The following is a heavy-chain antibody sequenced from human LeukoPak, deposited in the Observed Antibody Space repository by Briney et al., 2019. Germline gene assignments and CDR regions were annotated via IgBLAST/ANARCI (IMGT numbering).Heavy chain of an antibody. J-gene: IGHJ3*02. CDR2: MNPNSGNT. Sequence: ASVKVSCKASGGSFSSYAISWVRLAPGQGLEWMGWMNPNSGNTGYAQKFQGRVTMTRNTSISTAYMELSSLRSEDTAVYYCARGNLLWLHAFDIWGQGTMVTVSS. CDR3: ARGNLLWLHAFDI. D-gene: IGHD3-10*01. V-gene: IGHV1-8*02. CDR1: GGSFSSYA.